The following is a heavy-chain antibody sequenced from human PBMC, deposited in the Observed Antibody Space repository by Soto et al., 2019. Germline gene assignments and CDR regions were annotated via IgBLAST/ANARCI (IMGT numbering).Heavy chain of an antibody. V-gene: IGHV4-61*01. CDR3: ASSRRDGYNSGWYFNL. CDR1: GGSVSSGSYY. J-gene: IGHJ2*01. D-gene: IGHD5-12*01. CDR2: IYYSGST. Sequence: SETLSLTCTVSGGSVSSGSYYWSWIRQPPGKGLEWIGYIYYSGSTDYNPSLKSRVTISVDTSKNQFSLKLSSVTAADTAVYYCASSRRDGYNSGWYFNLWGRGTPVTVSS.